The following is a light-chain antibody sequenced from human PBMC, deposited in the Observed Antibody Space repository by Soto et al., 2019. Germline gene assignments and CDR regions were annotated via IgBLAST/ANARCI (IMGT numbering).Light chain of an antibody. CDR1: QSVSRW. CDR3: LQYYSTWT. V-gene: IGKV1-5*01. J-gene: IGKJ1*01. Sequence: DIQMTQSPSTLSAAAGDTVTITCRASQSVSRWLAWYQQKPGKAPNLLIYGASTLESGVPSRFSGSGSGKEFTLTVSSLQPDDFATYYCLQYYSTWTFGQGTKVAIK. CDR2: GAS.